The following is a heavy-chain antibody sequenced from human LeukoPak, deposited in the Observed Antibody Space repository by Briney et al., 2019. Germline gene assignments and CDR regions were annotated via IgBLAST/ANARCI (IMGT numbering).Heavy chain of an antibody. CDR3: TREEVRAPLDN. CDR1: GFTFSTYG. CDR2: IYYDGSNK. J-gene: IGHJ4*02. D-gene: IGHD3-10*01. V-gene: IGHV3-33*01. Sequence: GGSLRLSCAASGFTFSTYGMHWVRQAPGKGLEWVALIYYDGSNKYYADSVRGRFTVSRDNSKNTLYLQMNVLRAEDTGIYYCTREEVRAPLDNWGQGTLVTVSS.